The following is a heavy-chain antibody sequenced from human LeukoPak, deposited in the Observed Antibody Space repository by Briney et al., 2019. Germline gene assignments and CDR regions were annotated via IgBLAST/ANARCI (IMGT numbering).Heavy chain of an antibody. CDR2: ISWNSGSI. CDR1: GFTFDDYA. CDR3: AKDIGSGWYKDGMDV. V-gene: IGHV3-9*01. J-gene: IGHJ6*02. Sequence: GGSLRLSCAASGFTFDDYAMLWVRQAPGKGLEWVSGISWNSGSIGYADSVKGRFTISRDNAKNSLYLQMNSLRAEDTALYYCAKDIGSGWYKDGMDVWGQGTTVTVSS. D-gene: IGHD6-19*01.